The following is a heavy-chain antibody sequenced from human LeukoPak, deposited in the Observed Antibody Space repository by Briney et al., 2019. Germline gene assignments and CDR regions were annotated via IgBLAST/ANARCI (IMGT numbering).Heavy chain of an antibody. CDR1: GGSFSGYY. Sequence: SETLSLTCAVYGGSFSGYYWSWIRQPPGKGLEWIGEINNRGSTNYNPSLKSRVTISVDTSKNQFSLKLSSVTAADTAVYYCASNGYSSGWYLLDYYYGMDVWGQGTTVTVSS. D-gene: IGHD6-19*01. J-gene: IGHJ6*02. V-gene: IGHV4-34*01. CDR3: ASNGYSSGWYLLDYYYGMDV. CDR2: INNRGST.